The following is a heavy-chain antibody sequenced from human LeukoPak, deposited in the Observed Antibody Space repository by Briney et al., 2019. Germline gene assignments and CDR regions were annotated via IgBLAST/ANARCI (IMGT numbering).Heavy chain of an antibody. Sequence: GGSLRLSCAASGFTFSSYAMSWVRQAPGKGLEWVSAISGSGGSTYYADSVKGRFTISRDNSKNTLYLQMNSLRAEDTAVYYCARALRLRLGELSYLSWFDPWGQGTLVTVSS. V-gene: IGHV3-23*01. J-gene: IGHJ5*02. CDR3: ARALRLRLGELSYLSWFDP. CDR2: ISGSGGST. CDR1: GFTFSSYA. D-gene: IGHD3-16*02.